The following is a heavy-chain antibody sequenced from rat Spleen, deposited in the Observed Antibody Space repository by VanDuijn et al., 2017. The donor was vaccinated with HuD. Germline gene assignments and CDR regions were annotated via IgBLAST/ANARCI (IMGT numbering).Heavy chain of an antibody. CDR3: TTFTGY. CDR1: GFTFSNYD. J-gene: IGHJ2*01. CDR2: ISYDGSST. Sequence: EVQLVESGGGLVQPGRSMKLSCAASGFTFSNYDMAWVRQAPTKGLEWVASISYDGSSTYYRDSVKGRFTISRDNAKSTLYLQMDSLRSEDTATYYCTTFTGYWGQGVMVTVSS. D-gene: IGHD4-1*01. V-gene: IGHV5-20*01.